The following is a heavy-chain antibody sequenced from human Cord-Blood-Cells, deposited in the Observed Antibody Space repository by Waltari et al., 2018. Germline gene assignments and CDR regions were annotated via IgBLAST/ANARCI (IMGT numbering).Heavy chain of an antibody. J-gene: IGHJ3*02. D-gene: IGHD3-10*01. V-gene: IGHV3-21*01. CDR2: ISSISSYI. CDR1: GFTFSSYS. CDR3: AREVRNYYGSGSYFMPDAFDI. Sequence: EVQLVESGGGLVKPGGSLRLSCAASGFTFSSYSMNWVRQAPGKGLGWVSSISSISSYIYYADSVKGRFTISRDNAKNSLYLQMNSLRAEDTAVYYCAREVRNYYGSGSYFMPDAFDIWGQGTMVTVSS.